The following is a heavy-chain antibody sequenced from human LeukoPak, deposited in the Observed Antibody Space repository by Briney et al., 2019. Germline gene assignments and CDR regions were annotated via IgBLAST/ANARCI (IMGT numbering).Heavy chain of an antibody. CDR2: ISYSGST. J-gene: IGHJ4*02. V-gene: IGHV4-59*01. D-gene: IGHD3-22*01. Sequence: SQTLSLTCTVSGGSIGRYYWSWIRLLPGKGLEWIGFISYSGSTNYNPSLRSRATISLDTSKHQCSLHLSCVTGADTAVYYCARGRPGSGWHYGLDYRGQGTLVTVSS. CDR1: GGSIGRYY. CDR3: ARGRPGSGWHYGLDY.